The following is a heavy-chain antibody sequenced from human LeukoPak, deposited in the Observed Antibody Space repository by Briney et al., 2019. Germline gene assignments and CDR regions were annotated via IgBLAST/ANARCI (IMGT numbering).Heavy chain of an antibody. D-gene: IGHD5-24*01. CDR1: GGSISSGVYY. CDR3: ARATSDSAWLQSLGDYYFDY. CDR2: IYHSGST. Sequence: SETLSLTCTVSGGSISSGVYYWSWIRQPPGKGLEWIGYIYHSGSTYYNPSLKSRVTISVDTSKNQFSLNLISVTAADTAVYYCARATSDSAWLQSLGDYYFDYWGQGTLVTVSS. J-gene: IGHJ4*02. V-gene: IGHV4-30-2*01.